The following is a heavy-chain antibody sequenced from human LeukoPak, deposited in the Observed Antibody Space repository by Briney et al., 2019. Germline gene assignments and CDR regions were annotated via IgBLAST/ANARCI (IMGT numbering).Heavy chain of an antibody. CDR3: AREGSDFWSGYYYPYYYYGMDV. CDR1: GFTFSSYG. J-gene: IGHJ6*02. D-gene: IGHD3-3*01. V-gene: IGHV3-30*03. Sequence: GGSLRLSCAASGFTFSSYGMHWVRQAPGKGLEWVAVISYDGSNKYYADSVKGRFTISRDNSKNTLYLQMNSLRAEDTAVYYCAREGSDFWSGYYYPYYYYGMDVWGQGTTVTVSS. CDR2: ISYDGSNK.